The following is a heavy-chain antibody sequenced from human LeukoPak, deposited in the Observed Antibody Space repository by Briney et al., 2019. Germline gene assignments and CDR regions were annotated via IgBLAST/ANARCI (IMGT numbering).Heavy chain of an antibody. V-gene: IGHV3-53*01. CDR1: GFTVSSNY. J-gene: IGHJ4*02. Sequence: PGGSLRLSCAASGFTVSSNYMSWVRQAPGKGLEWVSVIYSGGSTYYADSVKGRFTISRDNSKNTLYLQMNSLRAEDTAVYYCARTTESYDSSGYWVYYFDYWGQGTLVTVSS. D-gene: IGHD3-22*01. CDR3: ARTTESYDSSGYWVYYFDY. CDR2: IYSGGST.